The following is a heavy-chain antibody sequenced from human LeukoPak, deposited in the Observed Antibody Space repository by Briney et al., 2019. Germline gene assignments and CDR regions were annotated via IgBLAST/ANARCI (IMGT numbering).Heavy chain of an antibody. CDR2: INPSGGST. CDR1: GYTFTNYH. CDR3: ARATWYGGNPSGAFDI. D-gene: IGHD4/OR15-4a*01. J-gene: IGHJ3*02. V-gene: IGHV1-46*01. Sequence: ASVKVSCKASGYTFTNYHLHWVRQAPGQGLEWMGIINPSGGSTSYAQKFQDRVTMTRDTSTSTVYMELNSLRSEATAVYYCARATWYGGNPSGAFDIWGQGTMVTVSS.